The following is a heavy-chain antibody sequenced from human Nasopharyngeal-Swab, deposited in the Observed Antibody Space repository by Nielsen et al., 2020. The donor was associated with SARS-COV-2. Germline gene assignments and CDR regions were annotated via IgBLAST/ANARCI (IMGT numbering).Heavy chain of an antibody. Sequence: GESLKISCAASGFTFSTYWMHWVRQVPGKGLVWVSRINGDGSSTFYAGSVRGRFTISRDNAKNTLYLQMNSLRAEDTAVYYCAKYMVRDGHVPDYWGQGTLVTVSS. V-gene: IGHV3-74*01. CDR2: INGDGSST. CDR3: AKYMVRDGHVPDY. D-gene: IGHD3-10*01. CDR1: GFTFSTYW. J-gene: IGHJ4*02.